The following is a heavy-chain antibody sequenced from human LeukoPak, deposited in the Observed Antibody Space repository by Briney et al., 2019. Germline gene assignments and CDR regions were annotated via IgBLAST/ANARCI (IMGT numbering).Heavy chain of an antibody. CDR3: ARGAWHSSIYSCYFDY. J-gene: IGHJ4*02. CDR2: INHSGRT. D-gene: IGHD2-2*01. V-gene: IGHV4-34*01. Sequence: SGTLSLTCAVYGWSFNGYSWSWIRQPPGKGLEWIGEINHSGRTNYYAALKIGVTISVDASKTQFSVKLSSVTAADTAVYSCARGAWHSSIYSCYFDYCGWGTLAPVSS. CDR1: GWSFNGYS.